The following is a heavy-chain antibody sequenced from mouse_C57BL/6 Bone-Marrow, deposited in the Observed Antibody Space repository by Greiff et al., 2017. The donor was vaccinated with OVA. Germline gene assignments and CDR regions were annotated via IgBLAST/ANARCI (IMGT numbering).Heavy chain of an antibody. CDR2: IYPGSGST. Sequence: QVQLQQPGAELVKPGASVKMSCKASGYTFTSYWITWVKQRPGQGLEWIGDIYPGSGSTNYNEKFKSKATLTVDTSSSTAYMQLSSLTSEDSAVYYCARERDSSGSAWFAYWGQGTLVTVSA. J-gene: IGHJ3*01. CDR3: ARERDSSGSAWFAY. V-gene: IGHV1-55*01. CDR1: GYTFTSYW. D-gene: IGHD3-2*02.